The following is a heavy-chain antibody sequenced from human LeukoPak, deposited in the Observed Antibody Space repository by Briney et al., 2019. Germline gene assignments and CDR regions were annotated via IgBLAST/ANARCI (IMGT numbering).Heavy chain of an antibody. CDR3: ARDWGDGFDY. D-gene: IGHD3-16*01. J-gene: IGHJ4*02. CDR1: GVSMSNYY. CDR2: IYYSGSS. V-gene: IGHV4-59*01. Sequence: TRSETLSLTCTVSGVSMSNYYWSWIRQPPGKGLEWVGYIYYSGSSNYNPSLKSRVTISGDTSKNQFSLRLSSVTAADTAVYYCARDWGDGFDYWGQGTLVTVSS.